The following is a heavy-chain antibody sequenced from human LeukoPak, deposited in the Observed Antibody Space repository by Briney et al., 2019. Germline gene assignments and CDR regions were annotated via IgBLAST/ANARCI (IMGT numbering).Heavy chain of an antibody. J-gene: IGHJ4*02. CDR2: IYYSGST. V-gene: IGHV4-38-2*02. CDR1: GYSISNGYY. CDR3: ARGFRGASFDY. D-gene: IGHD1-26*01. Sequence: SETLSLTCTVSGYSISNGYYWGWIRQPPGKGLEWIGSIYYSGSTFNNPSLKSRVTISVDTSKNQFSLKVSSVTAADTAVYYCARGFRGASFDYWGQGTLVTVSS.